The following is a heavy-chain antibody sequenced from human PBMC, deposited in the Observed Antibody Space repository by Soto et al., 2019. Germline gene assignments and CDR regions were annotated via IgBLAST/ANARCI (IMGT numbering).Heavy chain of an antibody. V-gene: IGHV3-11*01. CDR3: ASVVVYYGSNAAYYMDV. Sequence: GGSLRLSCAASGLTFSDYYMSWIRQAPGKGLEWVSHIRSSVSTIYYADSVKGRFTISRDNAKNSLYLQMNSLRAEDTAVYYCASVVVYYGSNAAYYMDVWGKGTTVTVPS. CDR1: GLTFSDYY. D-gene: IGHD3-10*01. CDR2: IRSSVSTI. J-gene: IGHJ6*03.